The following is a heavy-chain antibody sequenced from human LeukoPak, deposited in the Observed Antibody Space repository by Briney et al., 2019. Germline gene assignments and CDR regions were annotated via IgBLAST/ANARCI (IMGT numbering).Heavy chain of an antibody. J-gene: IGHJ4*02. D-gene: IGHD6-13*01. CDR1: GFTFTNAG. CDR3: ARGPAADPYYFDF. CDR2: ISDNGIDK. Sequence: GGSLRLSCAASGFTFTNAGLHWVRQAPGKGLEWVAVISDNGIDKEYADSVKGRFTISRDTSRNTLYLELNSLRLEDTALYYCARGPAADPYYFDFWGQGTPVTVSS. V-gene: IGHV3-30*03.